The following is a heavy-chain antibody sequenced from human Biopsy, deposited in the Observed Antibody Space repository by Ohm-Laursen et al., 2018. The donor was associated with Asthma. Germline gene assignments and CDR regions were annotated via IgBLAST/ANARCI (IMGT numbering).Heavy chain of an antibody. J-gene: IGHJ4*02. D-gene: IGHD1-26*01. Sequence: GSLRLSRAAPGFTFSSYAMSWVRQAPGKGLEWVSAISGSGGSTYYADSVKGRFTISRDNSKNTLYLQMNSLRAEDTAVYYCAKDKRYSGSYFHYWGQGTLVTVSS. CDR2: ISGSGGST. CDR3: AKDKRYSGSYFHY. V-gene: IGHV3-23*01. CDR1: GFTFSSYA.